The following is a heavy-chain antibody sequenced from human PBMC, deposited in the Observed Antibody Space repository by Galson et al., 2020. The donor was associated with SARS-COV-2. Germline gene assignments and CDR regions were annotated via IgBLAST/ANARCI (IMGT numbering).Heavy chain of an antibody. J-gene: IGHJ4*02. CDR1: GVSISSRNYY. CDR2: IYSSGSA. V-gene: IGHV4-31*03. Sequence: ASETLSLTCSVSGVSISSRNYYWSWIRQHPEKGLEWIGCIYSSGSAYYNPSLESRVTISLDSSKNQFSLKLNSVTAADTAVYYCAREPEYWGQGILVTVSS. CDR3: AREPEY.